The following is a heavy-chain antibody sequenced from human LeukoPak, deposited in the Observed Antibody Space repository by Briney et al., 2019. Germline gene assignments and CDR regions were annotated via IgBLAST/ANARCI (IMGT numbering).Heavy chain of an antibody. D-gene: IGHD3-10*01. CDR3: ARVRSSGSPLDY. J-gene: IGHJ4*02. V-gene: IGHV3-11*05. CDR1: GFTFSDYY. Sequence: GGSLRLSCAASGFTFSDYYMSWIRQAPGKGLEWVSYISKSSSTTNYADSVKGRFSISRDNAKNSLYLQLNSLTVEDTAVYYCARVRSSGSPLDYWGQGTLVTVSS. CDR2: ISKSSSTT.